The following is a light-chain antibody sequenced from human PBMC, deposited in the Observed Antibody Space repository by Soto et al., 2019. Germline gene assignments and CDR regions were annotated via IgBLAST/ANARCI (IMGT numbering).Light chain of an antibody. CDR2: EVT. Sequence: QSVLTQPASVSGSPGQSITISCTGTSGDVGGHNYVPWYQQHPGKAPKLIIYEVTNRPSGVSNRFSGSKSGNTASLTISGLQAEDEADYYCTSYTRSATPYIYGSGTKVHRP. V-gene: IGLV2-14*01. J-gene: IGLJ1*01. CDR3: TSYTRSATPYI. CDR1: SGDVGGHNY.